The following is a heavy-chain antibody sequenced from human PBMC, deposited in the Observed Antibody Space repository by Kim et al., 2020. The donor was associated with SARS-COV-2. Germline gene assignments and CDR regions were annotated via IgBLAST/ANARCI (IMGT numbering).Heavy chain of an antibody. V-gene: IGHV3-23*01. J-gene: IGHJ6*02. CDR3: GKGPYNLDV. CDR2: GGNR. D-gene: IGHD1-1*01. Sequence: GGNRYYADTVNGRLTISGNKSKNTCYLQVDSLRARDTAIYYCGKGPYNLDVWGQGTTVTVSS.